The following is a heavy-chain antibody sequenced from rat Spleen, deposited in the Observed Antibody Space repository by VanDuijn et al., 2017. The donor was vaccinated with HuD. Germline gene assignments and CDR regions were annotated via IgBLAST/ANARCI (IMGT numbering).Heavy chain of an antibody. V-gene: IGHV10-4*01. CDR2: ISIKTHNYAT. CDR1: GFDFNTYA. J-gene: IGHJ3*01. CDR3: ARSEGTHYYLPFAD. Sequence: EVQLVESGGGLVQPKGSLKLSCAASGFDFNTYAMSWVRQAPGKGLDWVASISIKTHNYATLYADSVKERFTISRDNAQNTLYLQISKLGSEDTATYYCARSEGTHYYLPFADWGQGTLVTVSS. D-gene: IGHD1-12*02.